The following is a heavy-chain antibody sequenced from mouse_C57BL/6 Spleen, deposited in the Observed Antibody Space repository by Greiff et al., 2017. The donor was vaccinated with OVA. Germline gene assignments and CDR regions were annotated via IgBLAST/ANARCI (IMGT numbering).Heavy chain of an antibody. CDR3: AREGPPYSDYGCYAMDY. V-gene: IGHV1-55*01. Sequence: QVQLKQSGAELVKPGASVKMSCKASGYTFTSYWITWVKQRPGQGLEWIGDIYPGSGSTNYNEKFKSKATLTVDTSSSTAYMQLSSLTSEDSAVYDSAREGPPYSDYGCYAMDYWGQGTSVTVSS. D-gene: IGHD2-13*01. CDR2: IYPGSGST. CDR1: GYTFTSYW. J-gene: IGHJ4*01.